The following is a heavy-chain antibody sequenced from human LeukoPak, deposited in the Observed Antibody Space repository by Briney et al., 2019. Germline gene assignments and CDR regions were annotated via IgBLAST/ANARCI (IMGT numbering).Heavy chain of an antibody. Sequence: SETLSLTCTVSGDSISGSNHHWGWIRQPPGKGLEWLGTVHHTGRAFYNPSLRGRTTVSVDTSKNEFSLKLTSVTAADTAVYYCAREPDAWGQGILVIVS. J-gene: IGHJ5*02. V-gene: IGHV4-39*07. CDR1: GDSISGSNHH. CDR2: VHHTGRA. CDR3: AREPDA.